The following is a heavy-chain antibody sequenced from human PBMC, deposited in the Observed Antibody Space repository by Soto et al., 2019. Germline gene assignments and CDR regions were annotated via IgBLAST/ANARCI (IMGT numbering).Heavy chain of an antibody. CDR3: AKDGARLQLYWFDP. CDR1: GFSFSSYA. J-gene: IGHJ5*02. Sequence: EVQLLESGGGLVQPGGSLRLSCAASGFSFSSYAMSWVRQAPGKGLEWVSAISGSGGSTYYADSVKGRFTISRDNSKNTLYLQMNSLRAEDTAVYYWAKDGARLQLYWFDPWGQGTLVTVSS. D-gene: IGHD2-15*01. CDR2: ISGSGGST. V-gene: IGHV3-23*01.